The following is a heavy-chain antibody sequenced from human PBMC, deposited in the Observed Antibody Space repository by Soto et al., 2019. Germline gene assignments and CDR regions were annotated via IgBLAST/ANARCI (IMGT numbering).Heavy chain of an antibody. Sequence: PGESLKISCQSSGYTFSNFWIGWVRQLPGKGLEWMGIIYPGDHETRYSPSFHGKVTISADRSINTAYLQWNSLEASDTALHFCARSPRSSPYFDYWGQGALVTVSS. D-gene: IGHD6-13*01. V-gene: IGHV5-51*01. J-gene: IGHJ4*02. CDR3: ARSPRSSPYFDY. CDR2: IYPGDHET. CDR1: GYTFSNFW.